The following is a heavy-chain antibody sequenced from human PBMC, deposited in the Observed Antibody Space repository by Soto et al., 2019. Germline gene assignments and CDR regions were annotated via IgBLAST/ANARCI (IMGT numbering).Heavy chain of an antibody. Sequence: GASVKVSCKTSGYPVTSNRLSWVRRAPGQGLEWMGWISPHNGNAKYAQKFQDRVTMTADTAASTVYMELRSLRSDDSAVFYCARARSGWYDFWGQGTLVTVSS. CDR1: GYPVTSNR. V-gene: IGHV1-18*01. J-gene: IGHJ4*02. D-gene: IGHD6-19*01. CDR3: ARARSGWYDF. CDR2: ISPHNGNA.